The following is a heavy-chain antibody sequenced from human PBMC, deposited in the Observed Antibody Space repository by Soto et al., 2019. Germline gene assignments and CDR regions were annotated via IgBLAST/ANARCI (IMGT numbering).Heavy chain of an antibody. CDR3: ARDHQGRDYYYYGMDV. Sequence: QVQLVQSGAEVKKPGSSVKVSCKASGGTFSSYAISWVRQAPGHGLEWMGGIISIFGNANYAQKFQGRVRITADESTSTAYMELSSLRSEDTAVYYCARDHQGRDYYYYGMDVWGQGTTVTVSS. CDR1: GGTFSSYA. CDR2: IISIFGNA. V-gene: IGHV1-69*12. J-gene: IGHJ6*02.